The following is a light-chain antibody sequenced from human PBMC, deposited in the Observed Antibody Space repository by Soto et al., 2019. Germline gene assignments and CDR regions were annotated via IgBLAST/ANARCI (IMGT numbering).Light chain of an antibody. CDR1: QSVLYNSNNKNH. CDR3: QQYFSIPFT. J-gene: IGKJ5*01. CDR2: GAS. V-gene: IGKV4-1*01. Sequence: DFVMTQAPDSLAVSLGERATINCKSSQSVLYNSNNKNHLGWFQQKPGHPPKLLIYGASFRPSGVPDRFSGSGSGTDFSLTISSLQADDVAVYYCQQYFSIPFTFGQGTRLESK.